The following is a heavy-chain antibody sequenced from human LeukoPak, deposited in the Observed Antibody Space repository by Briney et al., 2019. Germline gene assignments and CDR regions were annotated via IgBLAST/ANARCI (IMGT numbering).Heavy chain of an antibody. D-gene: IGHD3-22*01. V-gene: IGHV4-59*03. Sequence: SETLSLTCTVSGGYISGFYWSWIRQPPEKGLEWIGYVHYSGSTNYNPSLKSRVIISVDSSKNQFSLKLSSVTAADTGVYYCATYYSDSSAYVHYLDSWGRGTLVTVSS. CDR2: VHYSGST. J-gene: IGHJ4*02. CDR3: ATYYSDSSAYVHYLDS. CDR1: GGYISGFY.